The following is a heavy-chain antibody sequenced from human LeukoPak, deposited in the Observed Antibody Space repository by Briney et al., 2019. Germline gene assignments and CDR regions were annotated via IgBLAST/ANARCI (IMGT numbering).Heavy chain of an antibody. CDR2: IRSKAYGGTT. J-gene: IGHJ4*02. V-gene: IGHV3-49*03. CDR1: GFTFGDYA. D-gene: IGHD4-17*01. Sequence: GGSLRLSCTASGFTFGDYAMSWFRQAPGKGLEWVGFIRSKAYGGTTDYAASVKGRFTISRDDSKSIVYLQMNSLKTEDTAVYYCTRDQASFYGDYVEFDYWGQGTLVTSPQ. CDR3: TRDQASFYGDYVEFDY.